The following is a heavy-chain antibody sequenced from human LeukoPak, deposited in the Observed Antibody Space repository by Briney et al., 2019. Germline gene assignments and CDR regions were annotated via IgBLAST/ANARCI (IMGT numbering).Heavy chain of an antibody. CDR1: GFTFSSYA. J-gene: IGHJ4*02. Sequence: GGSLRLSCAASGFTFSSYAMSWVRQAPGKGLKWVSAISGSGGRTYYADSVKGRFTISRDNSKNTLYLQMNSLRAEDTAVYYCAKWTGYDSPFDYWGQGTLVTVSS. D-gene: IGHD5-12*01. V-gene: IGHV3-23*01. CDR3: AKWTGYDSPFDY. CDR2: ISGSGGRT.